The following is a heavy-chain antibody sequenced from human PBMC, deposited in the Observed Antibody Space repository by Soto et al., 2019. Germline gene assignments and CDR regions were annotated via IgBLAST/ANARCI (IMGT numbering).Heavy chain of an antibody. CDR3: VRYCSTTLCNGVATRTFDY. Sequence: PVGSLRLSCAASIFTFSTYEMNCVRHSPGKCLEWVSYISTSGSTVYYADSVKGRFTISRDNTRNSLYLQMNSLRDEDTALYYCVRYCSTTLCNGVATRTFDYWGQGTLVTVSS. CDR1: IFTFSTYE. D-gene: IGHD2-2*01. V-gene: IGHV3-48*03. CDR2: ISTSGSTV. J-gene: IGHJ4*02.